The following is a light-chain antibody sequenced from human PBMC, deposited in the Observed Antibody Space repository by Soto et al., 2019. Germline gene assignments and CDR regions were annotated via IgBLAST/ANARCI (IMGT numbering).Light chain of an antibody. CDR3: QQFNSYPRT. J-gene: IGKJ1*01. Sequence: AIQLTQSPSSLSASVGDRVTITCRASQGISSALAWFRQKPGKAPKLLIYDASSLEGGVPSRFSGSGSGTDFTLTISSLQPEDFATYYCQQFNSYPRTFGQGTKVEMK. CDR1: QGISSA. CDR2: DAS. V-gene: IGKV1-13*02.